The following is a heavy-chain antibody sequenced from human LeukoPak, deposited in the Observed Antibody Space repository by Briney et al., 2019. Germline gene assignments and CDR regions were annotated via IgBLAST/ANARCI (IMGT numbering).Heavy chain of an antibody. CDR1: AFTFGTYA. D-gene: IGHD2-8*01. J-gene: IGHJ6*02. CDR3: SNAATPWGYFGMDV. CDR2: ISVNGGVK. Sequence: PGGSLRPSYASSAFTFGTYAMSWGRQAPGKGLEWVSDISVNGGVKHYADSVGGRLTISRDNSKNTLFLQMNSLRAEDTAVYHCSNAATPWGYFGMDVWGQGTTVTVSS. V-gene: IGHV3-23*01.